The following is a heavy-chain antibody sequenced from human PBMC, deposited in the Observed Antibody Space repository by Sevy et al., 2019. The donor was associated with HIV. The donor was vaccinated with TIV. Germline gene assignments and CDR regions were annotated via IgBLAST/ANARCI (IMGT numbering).Heavy chain of an antibody. CDR2: ISGSGGST. J-gene: IGHJ6*02. Sequence: GGSLRLSCAAYGFIFRSYAMSWVRQAPGKGLEWVSGISGSGGSTYYADSVKGRFTISRDNFKNTLYLQMNSLRAEDTAVYYCAKAGATKDGMDVWGQGTTVTVSS. V-gene: IGHV3-23*01. CDR3: AKAGATKDGMDV. CDR1: GFIFRSYA. D-gene: IGHD5-12*01.